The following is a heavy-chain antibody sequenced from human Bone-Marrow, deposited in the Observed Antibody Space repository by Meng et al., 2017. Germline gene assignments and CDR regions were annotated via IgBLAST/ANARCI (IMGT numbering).Heavy chain of an antibody. J-gene: IGHJ1*01. D-gene: IGHD1-1*01. CDR2: INHSGST. CDR3: ARGTRPLLFQH. Sequence: QVQLQRWGPGLLKPSETLSLTCAVYGGSFSGYYWSWIRQPPGKGLEWIGEINHSGSTNYNPSLKSRVTISVDTSKNQFSLKLSSVTAADTAVYYCARGTRPLLFQHWGQGTLVTVSS. V-gene: IGHV4-34*01. CDR1: GGSFSGYY.